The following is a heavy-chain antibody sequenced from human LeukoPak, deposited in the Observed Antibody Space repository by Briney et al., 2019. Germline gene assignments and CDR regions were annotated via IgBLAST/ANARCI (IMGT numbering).Heavy chain of an antibody. CDR2: INTDGSST. V-gene: IGHV3-74*03. D-gene: IGHD3-10*01. J-gene: IGHJ4*02. Sequence: GSLRLSCAASGFTFSNYWMYWVRQAPGKGLVCVSRINTDGSSTSYADSVTSRFTISRDDAKNTLYLQMNSLRTEDTAVYYCTISAPGKRYFDNWGQGTLVTVSS. CDR1: GFTFSNYW. CDR3: TISAPGKRYFDN.